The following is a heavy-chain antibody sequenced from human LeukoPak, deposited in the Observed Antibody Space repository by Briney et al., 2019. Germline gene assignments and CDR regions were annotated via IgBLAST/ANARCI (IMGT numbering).Heavy chain of an antibody. J-gene: IGHJ2*01. D-gene: IGHD1-14*01. Sequence: GGSLRLSCAASGFTFSSYAMSWVRQAPGKGLEWVSSISVSGGSTYYSESVRGRFTISGDNSKITLFLQMNSLRAEDTAVYYCAKVLGNRYFDLWGRGTLVTVSS. CDR3: AKVLGNRYFDL. V-gene: IGHV3-23*01. CDR2: ISVSGGST. CDR1: GFTFSSYA.